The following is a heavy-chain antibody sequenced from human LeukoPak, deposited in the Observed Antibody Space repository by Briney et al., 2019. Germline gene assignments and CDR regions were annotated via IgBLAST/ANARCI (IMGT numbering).Heavy chain of an antibody. CDR1: GDPPSSYC. CDR2: IYYSGSI. V-gene: IGHV4-59*01. CDR3: ARDQGGGNYYLDS. Sequence: SETLSFPCTVSGDPPSSYCWTGVREPPGKGREGFVYIYYSGSINYNPSLKGRGTISVDTSKNQFYLKLTSVTAADTAVYYCARDQGGGNYYLDSWGQGTLVTVSS. D-gene: IGHD4-23*01. J-gene: IGHJ4*02.